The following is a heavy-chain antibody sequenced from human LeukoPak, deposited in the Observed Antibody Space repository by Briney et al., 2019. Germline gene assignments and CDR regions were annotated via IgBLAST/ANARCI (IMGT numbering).Heavy chain of an antibody. J-gene: IGHJ5*02. Sequence: SETLSLTCTVSGGSISSYYWSWIRQPPGKGLEWIGYIYYSESTNYNPSLKSRVTISVDTSKNQFSLKLSSVTAADTAVYYCARHSFGYYDSSGYPNPWGQGTLVTVSS. D-gene: IGHD3-22*01. V-gene: IGHV4-59*08. CDR2: IYYSEST. CDR3: ARHSFGYYDSSGYPNP. CDR1: GGSISSYY.